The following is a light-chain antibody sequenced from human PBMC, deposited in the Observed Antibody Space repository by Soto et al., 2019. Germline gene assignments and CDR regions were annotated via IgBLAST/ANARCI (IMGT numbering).Light chain of an antibody. CDR1: PYINTR. CDR2: QTS. V-gene: IGKV3-11*01. J-gene: IGKJ1*01. CDR3: HQRQSWPRP. Sequence: NELTQSPATLSSFPGDRVTLSCRARPYINTRVAWYQHRPGQAPRRLIYQTSIRAAGIPARFSASGSGTDFTLTISDVQAEDFALYYCHQRQSWPRPFGQGTKADI.